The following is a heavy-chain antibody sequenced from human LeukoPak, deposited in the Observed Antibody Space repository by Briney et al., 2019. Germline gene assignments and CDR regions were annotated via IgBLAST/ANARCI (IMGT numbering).Heavy chain of an antibody. CDR2: IYYSGST. V-gene: IGHV4-59*01. CDR1: GGSISSYY. CDR3: AKGVGTRFDY. J-gene: IGHJ4*02. Sequence: PSETLSLTCTVSGGSISSYYWSWIRQPPGKGLEWIGYIYYSGSTNYNPSLKSRVTISVDTSKNQFSLKLSSVTAADTAVYYCAKGVGTRFDYWGQGTLVTVSS. D-gene: IGHD2-15*01.